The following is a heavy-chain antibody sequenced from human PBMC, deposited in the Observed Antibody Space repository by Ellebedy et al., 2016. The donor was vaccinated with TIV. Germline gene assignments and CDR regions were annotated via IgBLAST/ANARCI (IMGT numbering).Heavy chain of an antibody. CDR1: GLIVSDNY. J-gene: IGHJ4*02. V-gene: IGHV3-53*01. D-gene: IGHD3-10*01. CDR2: LQRGGTA. CDR3: ARDFDYGSGYFDY. Sequence: GGSLGLSXAASGLIVSDNYMNWIRQPPGKGLEWVSVLQRGGTAYYADSVKGRFTISRDDSKNTLYLQMDSLRAEDTAVYYCARDFDYGSGYFDYWGQGTLATVSS.